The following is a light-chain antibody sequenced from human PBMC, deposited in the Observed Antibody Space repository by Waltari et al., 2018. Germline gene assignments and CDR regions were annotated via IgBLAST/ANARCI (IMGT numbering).Light chain of an antibody. J-gene: IGKJ5*01. V-gene: IGKV2-28*01. CDR3: MQSLQTPIA. Sequence: TVMTQSPLSLPVTPGEPASISCRSSQSLLSSNGYNYLNWYLQKPGQSPQLLIYLGSNRASGVPDRFSGSGSGTDFTLKISRVEAEDVGVYYCMQSLQTPIAFGQGTRLEIK. CDR1: QSLLSSNGYNY. CDR2: LGS.